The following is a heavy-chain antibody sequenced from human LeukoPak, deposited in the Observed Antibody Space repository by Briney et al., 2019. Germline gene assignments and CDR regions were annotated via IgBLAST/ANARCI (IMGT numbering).Heavy chain of an antibody. V-gene: IGHV4-4*07. CDR3: AREGGYCSSTSCYTGNNWFDH. D-gene: IGHD2-2*02. CDR2: IYTSGST. J-gene: IGHJ5*02. Sequence: PSETLSLTCTVSGDSISSYYWSWLRQPAGKGLEWIGRIYTSGSTNYNPSLKSRVTMSVDTSKNQFSLKLSSVTAADTAVYYCAREGGYCSSTSCYTGNNWFDHWGQGTLVTVSS. CDR1: GDSISSYY.